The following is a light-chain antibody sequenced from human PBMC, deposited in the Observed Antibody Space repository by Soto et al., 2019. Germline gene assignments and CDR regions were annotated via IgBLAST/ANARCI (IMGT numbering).Light chain of an antibody. V-gene: IGLV2-14*01. CDR2: GVS. Sequence: QSVLTQPASVSGSPGQSITISCTGTSSGVGSYNYVSWYQQHPGKAPKLMIYGVSDRPSGISSRFSGSKSGNTASLTISGLQTEDEADYYCSSYTSTSTLFGTGTKVTVL. J-gene: IGLJ1*01. CDR3: SSYTSTSTL. CDR1: SSGVGSYNY.